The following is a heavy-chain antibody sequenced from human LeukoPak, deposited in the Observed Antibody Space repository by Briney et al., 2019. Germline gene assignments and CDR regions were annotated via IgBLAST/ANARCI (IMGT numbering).Heavy chain of an antibody. CDR2: IYSGGST. CDR3: ARELGYCSGGSCYSYYYGMDV. Sequence: GGSLRLSCAAPGFTVSSNYMSWVRQAPGKGLEWVSVIYSGGSTYYADSVKGRFTISRDNSKNTLYLQMNSLRAEDTAVYYCARELGYCSGGSCYSYYYGMDVWGQGTTVTVSS. CDR1: GFTVSSNY. V-gene: IGHV3-53*01. D-gene: IGHD2-15*01. J-gene: IGHJ6*02.